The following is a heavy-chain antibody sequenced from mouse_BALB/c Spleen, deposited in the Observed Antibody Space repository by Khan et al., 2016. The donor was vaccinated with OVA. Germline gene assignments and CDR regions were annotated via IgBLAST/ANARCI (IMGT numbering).Heavy chain of an antibody. J-gene: IGHJ2*01. CDR3: TIDRIDY. CDR1: GYTFTTYW. CDR2: INPTSGYT. Sequence: QVQLQQSGAELAKPGASVKMSCKASGYTFTTYWMHWVKQRPGQGLDWIGYINPTSGYTDYNEKLQDRATLSADKSSRPAYLQLSSLTSEDSAVYYCTIDRIDYWGQGTTLTVSS. V-gene: IGHV1-7*01.